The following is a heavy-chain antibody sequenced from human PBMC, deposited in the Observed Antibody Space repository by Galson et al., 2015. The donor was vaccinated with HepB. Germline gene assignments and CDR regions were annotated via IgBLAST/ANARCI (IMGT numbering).Heavy chain of an antibody. J-gene: IGHJ3*02. CDR3: AKVSKPHDTLTDYYDSSAQQPGAFDI. V-gene: IGHV3-9*01. D-gene: IGHD3-22*01. CDR1: GFTFDDYA. CDR2: ISWNSGSI. Sequence: SLRLSCAASGFTFDDYAMHWVRQAPGKGLEWVSGISWNSGSIGYADSVKDRFTISRDNAKNSLYLQMNSLRAEDTALYYCAKVSKPHDTLTDYYDSSAQQPGAFDIWGQGTMVTVSS.